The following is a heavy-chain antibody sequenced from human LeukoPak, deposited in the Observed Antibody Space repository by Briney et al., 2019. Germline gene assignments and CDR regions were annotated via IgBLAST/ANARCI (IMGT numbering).Heavy chain of an antibody. D-gene: IGHD3-16*01. CDR3: AKDPPHVSWLFDY. CDR2: INSDGSST. J-gene: IGHJ4*02. CDR1: GFTFSSYW. V-gene: IGHV3-74*01. Sequence: PGGSLRLSCAASGFTFSSYWMHWVRQAPGEGLVWVSRINSDGSSTSYADSVKGRFTISRDNAKNTLYLQMNSLRAEDTAVYYCAKDPPHVSWLFDYWGQGTLVTVSS.